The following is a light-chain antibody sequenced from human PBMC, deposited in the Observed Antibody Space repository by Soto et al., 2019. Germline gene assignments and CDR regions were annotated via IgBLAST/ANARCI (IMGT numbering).Light chain of an antibody. Sequence: DIVMTQSPDSLAVSLGERATINCKSSQSVLYSSNNKNYLAWYQQKPGQPPKLLIYWASTRESGVPDRFSGRWSGKDFTLTISSLQAEDVAVYYCQQYYSTPRTFGQGTKVEIK. CDR1: QSVLYSSNNKNY. J-gene: IGKJ1*01. CDR3: QQYYSTPRT. V-gene: IGKV4-1*01. CDR2: WAS.